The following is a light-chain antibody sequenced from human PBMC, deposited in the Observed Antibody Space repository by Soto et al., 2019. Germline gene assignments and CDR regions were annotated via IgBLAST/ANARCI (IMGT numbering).Light chain of an antibody. CDR2: GAS. V-gene: IGKV3-15*01. Sequence: EIVMTPSPATLSVSPVERATLSCRASQSVSSNLAWYQQTPGQAPRLLIYGASTRATGIPARFSGSGSGTEFTLTISSLQSEDVAVYYCQQYNNWPRTFGQGTKVDIK. CDR3: QQYNNWPRT. J-gene: IGKJ1*01. CDR1: QSVSSN.